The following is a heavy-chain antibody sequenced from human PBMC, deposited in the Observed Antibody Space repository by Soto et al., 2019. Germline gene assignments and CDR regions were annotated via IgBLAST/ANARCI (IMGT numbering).Heavy chain of an antibody. CDR2: ISSSSSYI. J-gene: IGHJ4*02. CDR1: GFTFSSYS. V-gene: IGHV3-21*01. CDR3: ARGVNYDFWSGYQLNFDY. Sequence: NPGGSLRLSCAASGFTFSSYSMNWVRQAPGKGLEWVSSISSSSSYIYYADSVKGRFTISRDNAKNSLYLQMNSLRAEDTAVYYCARGVNYDFWSGYQLNFDYWGQGTLVTVSS. D-gene: IGHD3-3*01.